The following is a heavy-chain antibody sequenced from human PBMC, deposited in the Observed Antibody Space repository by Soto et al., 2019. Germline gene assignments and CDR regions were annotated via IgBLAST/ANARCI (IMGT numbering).Heavy chain of an antibody. CDR3: AHSLSNFRFFDY. D-gene: IGHD4-4*01. Sequence: QITLKESGPTLVKPTETLTLTCSFSGFSLTASAVGVGWIRQPPGKALEWLALIYLDADKRSSPSLKNRVTITKDTSKNHVVLTLTNIDPVDTGTYYCAHSLSNFRFFDYWGQGILVTVSS. J-gene: IGHJ4*02. CDR2: IYLDADK. V-gene: IGHV2-5*02. CDR1: GFSLTASAVG.